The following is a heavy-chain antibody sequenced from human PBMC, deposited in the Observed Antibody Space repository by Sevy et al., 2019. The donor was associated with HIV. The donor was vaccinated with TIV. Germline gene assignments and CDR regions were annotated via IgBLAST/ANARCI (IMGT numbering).Heavy chain of an antibody. V-gene: IGHV3-23*01. CDR1: GFTISRYA. CDR2: ISGSGGST. D-gene: IGHD3-22*01. J-gene: IGHJ6*02. Sequence: GGSLRLSCAASGFTISRYAMSWVRQAPGKGLEWVSAISGSGGSTYYADSVKGRFTISRDNSKNTLYLQMNSLRAEDTAVYYCAKDHASTYYYDSSGYYYDFYYYGMDVWGQGTTVTVSS. CDR3: AKDHASTYYYDSSGYYYDFYYYGMDV.